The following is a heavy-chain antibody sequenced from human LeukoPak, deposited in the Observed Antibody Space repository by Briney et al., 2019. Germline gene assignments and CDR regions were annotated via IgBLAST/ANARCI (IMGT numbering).Heavy chain of an antibody. Sequence: SETLSLTCTVSGGSISSGGYYWSWIRQPPGKGLEWIGYIYHSGSTYYNPSLKSRVTISVDRSKNQFSLKLSSVTAADTAVYYCASSERYYYDSSGPLGYWGQGTLVTVSS. CDR3: ASSERYYYDSSGPLGY. CDR2: IYHSGST. D-gene: IGHD3-22*01. J-gene: IGHJ4*02. CDR1: GGSISSGGYY. V-gene: IGHV4-30-2*01.